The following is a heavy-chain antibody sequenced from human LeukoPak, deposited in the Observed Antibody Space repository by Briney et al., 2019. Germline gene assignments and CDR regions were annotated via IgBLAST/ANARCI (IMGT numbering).Heavy chain of an antibody. J-gene: IGHJ4*02. CDR3: ARDSTIITMVRGVFDY. CDR1: GGSISGYF. Sequence: SETLSLTCTVSGGSISGYFWSWIRQPAGKGLEWIGRIHDNGDSNHNPSLKSRVTISVDTSKNQFSLKLSSVTAADTAVYYCARDSTIITMVRGVFDYWGQGTLVTVSS. D-gene: IGHD3-10*01. V-gene: IGHV4-4*07. CDR2: IHDNGDS.